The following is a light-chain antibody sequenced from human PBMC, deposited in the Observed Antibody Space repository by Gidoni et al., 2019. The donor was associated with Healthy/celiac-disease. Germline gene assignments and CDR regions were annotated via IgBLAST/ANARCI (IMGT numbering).Light chain of an antibody. CDR2: EDS. CDR3: YSTDSSGNHRV. CDR1: ALPTKY. Sequence: SYELTQPPSVSVSPGQTARITCPGDALPTKYPYWYQQKSGPAPVQVIYEDSKRPSGIPERFSGSSSGTMATLTISGAQVEDEADYYCYSTDSSGNHRVFGGGTKLTVL. V-gene: IGLV3-10*01. J-gene: IGLJ3*02.